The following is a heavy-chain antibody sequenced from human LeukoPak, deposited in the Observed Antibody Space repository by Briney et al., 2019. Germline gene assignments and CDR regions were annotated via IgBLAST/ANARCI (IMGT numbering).Heavy chain of an antibody. V-gene: IGHV1-69*01. Sequence: EASVKVSCKASGGTFSSYAISWVRQAPGQGLEWMGGIIPIFGTANYAQKFQGRVTITADESTSTAYMELSSLRSEDTAVYYCARGSSSWYPSDYWGQGTLVTVSS. J-gene: IGHJ4*02. CDR1: GGTFSSYA. D-gene: IGHD6-13*01. CDR2: IIPIFGTA. CDR3: ARGSSSWYPSDY.